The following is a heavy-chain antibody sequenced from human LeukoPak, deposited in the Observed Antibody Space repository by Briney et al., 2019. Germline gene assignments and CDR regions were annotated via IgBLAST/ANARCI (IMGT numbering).Heavy chain of an antibody. CDR3: AREEYYYDSSGHVY. V-gene: IGHV3-30-3*01. Sequence: GGSLRLSCAASGFTFSSYAMHWVRQAPGKGLEWVAVISYDGSNKYYADSVKGRFTISRDNSKNTLYLQMNSLRAEDTAVYYCAREEYYYDSSGHVYWGQGTLVTVSS. CDR2: ISYDGSNK. CDR1: GFTFSSYA. J-gene: IGHJ4*02. D-gene: IGHD3-22*01.